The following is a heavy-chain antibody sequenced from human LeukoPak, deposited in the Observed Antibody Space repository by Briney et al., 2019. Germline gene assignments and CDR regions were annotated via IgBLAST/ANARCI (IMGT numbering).Heavy chain of an antibody. Sequence: ASVKVSCKASGYTFTSYHMHWVRQAPGQGLEWMGIINPSGGRTSNAQKFQGRVTMTRDTPTSTVYMELSSLRSEDTAVYYCARDSGSYTLGGYWGQGTLVTVSS. J-gene: IGHJ4*02. D-gene: IGHD1-26*01. CDR3: ARDSGSYTLGGY. V-gene: IGHV1-46*01. CDR1: GYTFTSYH. CDR2: INPSGGRT.